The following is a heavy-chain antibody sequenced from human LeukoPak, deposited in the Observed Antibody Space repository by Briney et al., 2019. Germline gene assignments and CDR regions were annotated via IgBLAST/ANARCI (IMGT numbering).Heavy chain of an antibody. V-gene: IGHV4-34*01. CDR1: GGSFSGYY. J-gene: IGHJ6*02. Sequence: PSETLSLTCAVYGGSFSGYYWSWIRQPPGKGLEWIGEINHSGSTNYNPSLKSRVTISVDTSKNQFSLKLSSVTAADTAVYYCASRPITGTAATYYGMDVWGQGTTVTVSS. D-gene: IGHD1-7*01. CDR3: ASRPITGTAATYYGMDV. CDR2: INHSGST.